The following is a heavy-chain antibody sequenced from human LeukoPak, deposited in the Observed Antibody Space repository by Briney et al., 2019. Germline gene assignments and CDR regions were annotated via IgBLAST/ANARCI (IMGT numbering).Heavy chain of an antibody. CDR3: ARHGVPGLVGVTSDNGFDP. J-gene: IGHJ5*02. V-gene: IGHV4-39*01. D-gene: IGHD1-26*01. CDR1: GGFISSSSYY. CDR2: IYYSGGT. Sequence: WETLSLTCTVSGGFISSSSYYWGWIRQPPGKGLEWIASIYYSGGTYYNPSLKSRVTISVDTSKNQFSLNLSFVTAADTAIYYCARHGVPGLVGVTSDNGFDPWGQGRLVTVSS.